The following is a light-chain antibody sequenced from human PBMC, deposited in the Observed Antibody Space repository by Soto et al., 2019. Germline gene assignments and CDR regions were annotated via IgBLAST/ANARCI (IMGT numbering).Light chain of an antibody. Sequence: EIVMTQSPATLSVSPGSRATTHCPTSQSVTSNLAWYQHKPGQSPRLLISRASARATGVPDRFSGSGSGTEFTLTISSLQSEDFAVYYCQQYNNWPPITFGQGTRLEI. CDR1: QSVTSN. CDR3: QQYNNWPPIT. CDR2: RAS. J-gene: IGKJ5*01. V-gene: IGKV3-15*01.